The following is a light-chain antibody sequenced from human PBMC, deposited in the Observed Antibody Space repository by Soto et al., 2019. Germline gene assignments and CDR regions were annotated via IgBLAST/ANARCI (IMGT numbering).Light chain of an antibody. J-gene: IGKJ3*01. V-gene: IGKV1-33*01. CDR3: QQYDYLPT. CDR2: DAS. CDR1: QDISNY. Sequence: DIRMTQSPSSLSASVGDRVTITCQASQDISNYLNWYQQKPGKAPKLRIYDASTLETGVPSRFSGSGSGTAFTITISSLQPEDIGTYYCQQYDYLPTFGPGTKVDIK.